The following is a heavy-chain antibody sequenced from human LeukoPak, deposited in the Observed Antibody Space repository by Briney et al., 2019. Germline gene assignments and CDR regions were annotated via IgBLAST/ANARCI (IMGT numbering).Heavy chain of an antibody. CDR3: AHRDTTMVRVDY. J-gene: IGHJ4*02. D-gene: IGHD5-18*01. Sequence: GGSLRLSCAASAFTFSSYGMHWVRQAPGKGLEWVGRIRSKTDGETTDYAAPVKGRFTISRDDSKNTLYLHMNSLTTEDTAVYFCAHRDTTMVRVDYWGQGTLVTVSS. CDR2: IRSKTDGETT. V-gene: IGHV3-15*01. CDR1: AFTFSSYG.